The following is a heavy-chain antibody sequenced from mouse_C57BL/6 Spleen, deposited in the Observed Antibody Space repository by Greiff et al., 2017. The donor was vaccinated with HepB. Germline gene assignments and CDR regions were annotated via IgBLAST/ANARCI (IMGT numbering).Heavy chain of an antibody. CDR1: GYTFTSYW. D-gene: IGHD2-1*01. Sequence: VQLQQSGAELVMPGASVKLSCKASGYTFTSYWMHWVKQRPGQGLEWIGEIDPSDSYTNYNQKFKGKSTLTVDKSSRTDYMQLSSLTSEDSAVYYCASNGGNYDYAMDYWGQGTSVTVSS. CDR3: ASNGGNYDYAMDY. J-gene: IGHJ4*01. V-gene: IGHV1-69*01. CDR2: IDPSDSYT.